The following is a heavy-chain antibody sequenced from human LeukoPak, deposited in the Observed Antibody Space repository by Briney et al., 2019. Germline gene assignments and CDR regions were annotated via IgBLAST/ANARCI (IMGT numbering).Heavy chain of an antibody. CDR3: TRPGPRGYCSSTSCSDAFDI. Sequence: GGSLRLSCAASGFTFSGSAMHWVRQASGKGLEWVGRIRSKANSYATAYAASVKGRFTISRDDSKNTAYLQMNSLKTEDTAVYYCTRPGPRGYCSSTSCSDAFDIWGQGTMVTVSS. J-gene: IGHJ3*02. CDR1: GFTFSGSA. CDR2: IRSKANSYAT. D-gene: IGHD2-2*01. V-gene: IGHV3-73*01.